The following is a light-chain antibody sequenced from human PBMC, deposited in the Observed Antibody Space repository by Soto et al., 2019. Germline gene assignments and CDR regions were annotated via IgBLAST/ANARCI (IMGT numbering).Light chain of an antibody. J-gene: IGLJ1*01. Sequence: QSALTQPASVSGSPGQSITISCTGTSSDVGGYDFVSWYQQHPGKAPKLIIYEVNNRPSGVSNRFSGSKSDNTASLTISGLQAEDEADYYCSSYTTVNTLVSFGTGTKVTVL. V-gene: IGLV2-14*01. CDR2: EVN. CDR1: SSDVGGYDF. CDR3: SSYTTVNTLVS.